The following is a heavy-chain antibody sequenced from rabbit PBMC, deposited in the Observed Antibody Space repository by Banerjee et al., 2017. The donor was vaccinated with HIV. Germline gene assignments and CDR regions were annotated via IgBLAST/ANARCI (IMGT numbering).Heavy chain of an antibody. CDR2: IYTGDGNT. J-gene: IGHJ4*01. V-gene: IGHV1S40*01. D-gene: IGHD8-1*01. CDR3: ARTYAGSSSSCYFNL. CDR1: GFSFSSNYY. Sequence: QSLEESGGDLVKPGASLTLTCTASGFSFSSNYYMCWVRQAPGKGLEWIACIYTGDGNTYYASWAKGRFTISKTSSTTVTLQMTSLTAADTATYFCARTYAGSSSSCYFNLWGQGTLVTVS.